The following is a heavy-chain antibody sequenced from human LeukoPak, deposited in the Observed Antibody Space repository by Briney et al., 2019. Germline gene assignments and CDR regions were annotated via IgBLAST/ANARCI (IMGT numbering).Heavy chain of an antibody. V-gene: IGHV4-34*01. CDR2: INHSGST. Sequence: KPSETLSLTCAVYGGSFSGYYWSWIRQPPGKGLEWIGEINHSGSTNYNPSLKSRVTISVDTSKNQFSLKLSSVTAADTAVYYCASRAVATSYYYYGMDVWGQGTTVTVSS. J-gene: IGHJ6*02. CDR1: GGSFSGYY. D-gene: IGHD5-12*01. CDR3: ASRAVATSYYYYGMDV.